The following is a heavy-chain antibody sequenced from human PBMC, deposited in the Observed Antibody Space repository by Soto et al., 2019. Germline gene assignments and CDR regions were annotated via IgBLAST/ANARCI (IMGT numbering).Heavy chain of an antibody. J-gene: IGHJ4*02. CDR2: INHSGST. D-gene: IGHD3-10*01. V-gene: IGHV4-34*01. CDR3: ARVRAYGSGDDY. CDR1: GGSFSGYY. Sequence: QVQLQQWGAGLLKPSETLSLTCAVYGGSFSGYYWSWIRQPPGKGLEWIGEINHSGSTNYNPSLKSRVTISVDTSKNQFSLKLSSVTAADTAVYYCARVRAYGSGDDYWGQGTLVTVSS.